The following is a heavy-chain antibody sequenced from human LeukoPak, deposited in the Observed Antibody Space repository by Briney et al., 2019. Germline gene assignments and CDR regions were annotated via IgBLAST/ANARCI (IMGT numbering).Heavy chain of an antibody. Sequence: GGSLRLSCAASGFTVSSNYMSWVRQAPGKGLEWVSVIYSGGSTYYADSVKGRFTISRDNSKNTLYLQMNSLRAEDTAVYYCARAVGHQLLWTLTQTAEYYFDYWGQGTLVTVSS. CDR2: IYSGGST. CDR1: GFTVSSNY. J-gene: IGHJ4*02. CDR3: ARAVGHQLLWTLTQTAEYYFDY. D-gene: IGHD2-2*01. V-gene: IGHV3-66*01.